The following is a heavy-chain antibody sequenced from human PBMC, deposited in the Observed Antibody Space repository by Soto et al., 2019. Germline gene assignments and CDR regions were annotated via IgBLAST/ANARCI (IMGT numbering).Heavy chain of an antibody. CDR2: ISGSGVST. V-gene: IGHV3-23*01. CDR3: AKDPRPLVATILFHAFDI. J-gene: IGHJ3*02. CDR1: GFTFSSYA. Sequence: GGSLRLSCAASGFTFSSYALSWVRQAPGKGLEWVSAISGSGVSTYHADSVKGRFTISRDNSKNTLYLQMNSLRAEDTAVYYCAKDPRPLVATILFHAFDIWGQGTMVTVSS. D-gene: IGHD5-12*01.